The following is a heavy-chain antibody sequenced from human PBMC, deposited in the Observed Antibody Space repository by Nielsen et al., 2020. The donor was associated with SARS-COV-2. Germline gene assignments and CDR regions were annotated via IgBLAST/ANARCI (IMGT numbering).Heavy chain of an antibody. D-gene: IGHD3-9*01. CDR2: INHSGST. J-gene: IGHJ2*01. CDR3: ARAGGTIFRYFDL. Sequence: SETLSLTCAVYGGSFSGYYWSWIRQPPGKGLEWIGEINHSGSTNYNPSLKSRVTISVDTSKNQFSLKLSSVTAADTAVYYCARAGGTIFRYFDLWGRGTLVTVSS. CDR1: GGSFSGYY. V-gene: IGHV4-34*01.